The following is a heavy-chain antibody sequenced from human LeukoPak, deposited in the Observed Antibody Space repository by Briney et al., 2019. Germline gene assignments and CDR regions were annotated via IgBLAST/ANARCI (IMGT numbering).Heavy chain of an antibody. CDR3: ARTSLGGAWFDP. D-gene: IGHD3-10*01. J-gene: IGHJ5*02. CDR1: GGSISSGDYY. CDR2: IYYNGST. V-gene: IGHV4-30-4*08. Sequence: SQTLSLTCTVSGGSISSGDYYWSWIRQPPGKGLEWIGYIYYNGSTYYNPSLKSLVTISVDTSKNQFSLKLSSVTAAATAVYYCARTSLGGAWFDPWGQGTLVTVSS.